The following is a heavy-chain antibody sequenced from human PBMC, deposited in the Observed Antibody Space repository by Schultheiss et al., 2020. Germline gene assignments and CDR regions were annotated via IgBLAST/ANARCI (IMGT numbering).Heavy chain of an antibody. CDR2: INHSGST. V-gene: IGHV4-34*01. J-gene: IGHJ4*02. D-gene: IGHD5-18*01. CDR3: ARDGGRDTAMIDY. CDR1: GGSFSGYY. Sequence: SETLSLTCAVYGGSFSGYYWSWIRQPPGKGLEWIGEINHSGSTNYNPSLKSRVTISVDTSKNQFSLKLSSVTAADTAVYYCARDGGRDTAMIDYWGQGTLVTVSS.